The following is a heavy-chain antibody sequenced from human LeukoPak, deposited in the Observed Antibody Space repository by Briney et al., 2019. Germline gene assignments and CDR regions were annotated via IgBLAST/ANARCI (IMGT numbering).Heavy chain of an antibody. J-gene: IGHJ6*02. Sequence: SETLSLTCTVSGGSISVYYWSWIRQPPGKGLEWIGYIYYSGNTNYNPSLKSRVTISVDTSTNQFFLKLSSVTAADTAVYYCARGWDTGYSYYGMDVWGPGTTVTVSS. CDR3: ARGWDTGYSYYGMDV. CDR1: GGSISVYY. V-gene: IGHV4-59*01. D-gene: IGHD5-18*01. CDR2: IYYSGNT.